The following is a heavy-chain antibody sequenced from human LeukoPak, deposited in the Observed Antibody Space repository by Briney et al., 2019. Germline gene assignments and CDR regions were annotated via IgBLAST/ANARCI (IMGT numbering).Heavy chain of an antibody. CDR3: ARSEGDYYDSSGYYYPRYYFDY. CDR1: GLTFSDYY. Sequence: GGSLRLSCAASGLTFSDYYMSWIRQAPGKGLEWVSYISSSGSTIYYADSVKGRFTISRDNAKNSLYLQMNSLRAEDTAVYYCARSEGDYYDSSGYYYPRYYFDYWGQGTLVTVSS. V-gene: IGHV3-11*04. CDR2: ISSSGSTI. J-gene: IGHJ4*02. D-gene: IGHD3-22*01.